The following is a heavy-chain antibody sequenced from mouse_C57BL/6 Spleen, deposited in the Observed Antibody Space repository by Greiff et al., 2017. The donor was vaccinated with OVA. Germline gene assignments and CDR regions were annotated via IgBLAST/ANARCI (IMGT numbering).Heavy chain of an antibody. D-gene: IGHD2-4*01. V-gene: IGHV1-26*01. CDR1: GYTFTDYY. J-gene: IGHJ3*01. CDR2: INPNNGGT. Sequence: VQLQQSGPELVKPGASVKISCKASGYTFTDYYMNWVKQSHGKSLEWIGDINPNNGGTSYNQKFKGKATLTVDKSSSTAYMELLSLTSEDSAVYYCASYDYDVWFAYWGQGTLVTVSA. CDR3: ASYDYDVWFAY.